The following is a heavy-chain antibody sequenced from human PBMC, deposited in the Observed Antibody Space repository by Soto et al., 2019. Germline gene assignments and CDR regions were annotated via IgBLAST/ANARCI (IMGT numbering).Heavy chain of an antibody. V-gene: IGHV3-33*01. CDR1: GFTFSGYG. Sequence: GGSLRLSCAASGFTFSGYGMHWVRQAPGKGLEWVAVIWYDGSNKYYADSVKGRFTISRDNSKNTLYLQMNSLRAEDTAVYYCARPAGSGWLDYYYYGMDVWGQGTTVTVSS. CDR2: IWYDGSNK. D-gene: IGHD6-19*01. CDR3: ARPAGSGWLDYYYYGMDV. J-gene: IGHJ6*02.